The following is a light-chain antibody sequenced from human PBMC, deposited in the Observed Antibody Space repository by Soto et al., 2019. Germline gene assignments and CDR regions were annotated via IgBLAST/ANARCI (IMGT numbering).Light chain of an antibody. CDR3: LQHDSYPRT. V-gene: IGKV1-17*03. CDR2: TTS. J-gene: IGKJ3*01. CDR1: QNIGSS. Sequence: DIQMTQSPSAMSASAGDRVTITCRASQNIGSSLAWFQQKPGKVPKRLIHTTSTLESGVPSRFSGSGSVTEFTLTISSLQPEDFATYYCLQHDSYPRTFGPGTKVDIK.